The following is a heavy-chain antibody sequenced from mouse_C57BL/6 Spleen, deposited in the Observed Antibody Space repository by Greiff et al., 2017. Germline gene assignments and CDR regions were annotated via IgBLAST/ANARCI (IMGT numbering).Heavy chain of an antibody. CDR2: ISYDGSN. J-gene: IGHJ3*01. CDR3: ARGRPNYVAY. Sequence: VQLQQSGPGLVKPSQSLSLTCSVTGYSITSGYYWNWIRQFPGNKLEWMGYISYDGSNNYNPSLKNRISITRDTSKIQFFLKLNSVTTEDNATYYCARGRPNYVAYWGQGTLVTVSA. D-gene: IGHD2-1*01. V-gene: IGHV3-6*01. CDR1: GYSITSGYY.